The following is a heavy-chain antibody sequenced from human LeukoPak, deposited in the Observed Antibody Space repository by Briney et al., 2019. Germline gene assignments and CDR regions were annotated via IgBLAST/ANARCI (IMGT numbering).Heavy chain of an antibody. J-gene: IGHJ3*02. Sequence: GGSLRLSCAASGFTFSSYWMSWVRQAPGKGLEWVANIKQDGSEKYYVDSVKGRFTISRDNAKNSLYLQMNSLRAEDTAVYYCARGVASYFDLDDAFDIWGQGTMVTVSS. CDR2: IKQDGSEK. V-gene: IGHV3-7*03. CDR1: GFTFSSYW. CDR3: ARGVASYFDLDDAFDI. D-gene: IGHD3-9*01.